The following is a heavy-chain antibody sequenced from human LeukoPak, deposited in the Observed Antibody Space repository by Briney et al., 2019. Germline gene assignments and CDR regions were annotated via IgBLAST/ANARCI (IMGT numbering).Heavy chain of an antibody. CDR1: GFTFSSYA. CDR2: ISYDGSNK. J-gene: IGHJ4*02. D-gene: IGHD4-17*01. CDR3: ARDGYGDYLGGLGRNYFDY. Sequence: GGSLRLSCAASGFTFSSYAMHWVRQAPGKGLEWVAVISYDGSNKYYADSVKGRFTISRDNSKNTLYLQMNSLRAEDTAVYYCARDGYGDYLGGLGRNYFDYWGQGTLVTVSS. V-gene: IGHV3-30-3*01.